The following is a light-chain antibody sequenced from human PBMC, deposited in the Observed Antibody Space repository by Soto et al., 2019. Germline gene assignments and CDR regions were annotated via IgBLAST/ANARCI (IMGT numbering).Light chain of an antibody. Sequence: QSVLTQPASVSGSPGQSITISCTGPSSDVGGYNYVSWYQQHPGKAPKLMIYDVSNRPSGVSNRFSGSKSGNTASLTISGLQAEDAADYYCSSYTSSSTLGVFGTGTKVTVL. CDR3: SSYTSSSTLGV. CDR2: DVS. V-gene: IGLV2-14*01. J-gene: IGLJ1*01. CDR1: SSDVGGYNY.